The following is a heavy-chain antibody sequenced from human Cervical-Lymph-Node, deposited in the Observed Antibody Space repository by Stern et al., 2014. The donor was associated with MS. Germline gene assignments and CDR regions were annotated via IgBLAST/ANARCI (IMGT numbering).Heavy chain of an antibody. CDR2: ITVYNGNT. Sequence: VQLVESGAEVKKPGASVNVSCKASGYTFSSFAITWVRQAPGQGLEWMGTITVYNGNTNYAQRVQDRVTMTTETSTNTAYMEVRTLRSDHAAVYYWARGWGDTRHWGQGTLVTVSS. D-gene: IGHD3-16*01. CDR3: ARGWGDTRH. V-gene: IGHV1-18*01. CDR1: GYTFSSFA. J-gene: IGHJ4*02.